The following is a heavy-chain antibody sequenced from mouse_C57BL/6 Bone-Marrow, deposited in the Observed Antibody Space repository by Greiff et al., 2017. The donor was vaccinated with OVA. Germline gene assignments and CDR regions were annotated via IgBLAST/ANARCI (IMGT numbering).Heavy chain of an antibody. D-gene: IGHD4-1*01. Sequence: VQLKESGPELVKPGASVKISCKASGYSFTGYYMNWVKQSPEKSLEWIGEINPSTSGTTYNQKFKAKATLTVDKSSSTAYMQLKSLTSEDSAVYYCARGGTSPFAYWGQGTLVTVSA. CDR2: INPSTSGT. J-gene: IGHJ3*01. V-gene: IGHV1-42*01. CDR1: GYSFTGYY. CDR3: ARGGTSPFAY.